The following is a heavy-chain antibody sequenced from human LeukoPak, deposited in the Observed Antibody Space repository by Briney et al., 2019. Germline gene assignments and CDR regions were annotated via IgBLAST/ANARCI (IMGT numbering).Heavy chain of an antibody. Sequence: GASVKVSCKASGYTFTSYGISWVRQAPGQGLEWMGWISAYNGNTNYAQKLQGRVTMTTDTSTSTAYMELRSLRSDDTAVYYCARDSLEMATIYRVDYFDYWGQGTLVTVSS. D-gene: IGHD5-24*01. CDR2: ISAYNGNT. CDR1: GYTFTSYG. V-gene: IGHV1-18*01. J-gene: IGHJ4*02. CDR3: ARDSLEMATIYRVDYFDY.